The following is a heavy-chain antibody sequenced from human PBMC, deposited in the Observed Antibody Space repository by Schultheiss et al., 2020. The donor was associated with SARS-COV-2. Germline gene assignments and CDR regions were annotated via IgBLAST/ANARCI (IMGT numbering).Heavy chain of an antibody. D-gene: IGHD6-19*01. CDR1: GFTFSSYA. J-gene: IGHJ2*01. V-gene: IGHV3-30*07. CDR3: ARGGSGWFREGTHPDWYFDL. CDR2: ISYDGSNK. Sequence: GGSLRLSCAASGFTFSSYAMSWVRQAPGKGLEWVTVISYDGSNKYYADSVKGRFTISRDNAKNSLYLQMNSLRVEDTAVYYCARGGSGWFREGTHPDWYFDLWGRGTLVTVSS.